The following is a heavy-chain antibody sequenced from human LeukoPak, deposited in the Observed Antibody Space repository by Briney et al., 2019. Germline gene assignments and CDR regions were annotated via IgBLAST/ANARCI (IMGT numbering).Heavy chain of an antibody. J-gene: IGHJ5*02. CDR2: ISGSGVST. Sequence: GGSLRLSCAAFGFTFSSYTMSWVRQAPGKGLEWVSAISGSGVSTYYADSVKGRFTISRDNSKNTLYLQVNTLRAEDTAIYYCAKVDNCFDPWGQGTLVTVSS. CDR3: AKVDNCFDP. CDR1: GFTFSSYT. V-gene: IGHV3-23*01.